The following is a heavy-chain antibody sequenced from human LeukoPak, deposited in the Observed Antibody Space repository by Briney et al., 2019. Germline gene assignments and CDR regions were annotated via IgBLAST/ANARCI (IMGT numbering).Heavy chain of an antibody. CDR1: GFTFASYS. D-gene: IGHD1-1*01. V-gene: IGHV3-21*01. J-gene: IGHJ4*02. CDR3: ARVSGRLERQSDLDY. CDR2: ISGDSTYI. Sequence: PGGSLRLSCAASGFTFASYSMNWVRQAPGKGLEWVSSISGDSTYIYNAGSVKGRFTISRDNAQASLYLQMISLRADDTAVYYCARVSGRLERQSDLDYWGQGSLVIVSA.